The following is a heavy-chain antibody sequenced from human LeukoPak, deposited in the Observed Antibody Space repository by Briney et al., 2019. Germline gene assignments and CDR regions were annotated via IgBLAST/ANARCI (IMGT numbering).Heavy chain of an antibody. CDR2: INHSGST. CDR1: GGSIRSYY. Sequence: SETLSLTCTVSGGSIRSYYWSWIRQPPGKGLEWIGEINHSGSTNYNPSLKSRVTISVDTSKNQFSLKLSSVTAADTAVYYCVYGSGSYYPDFDYWGQGTLVTVSS. J-gene: IGHJ4*02. D-gene: IGHD3-10*01. CDR3: VYGSGSYYPDFDY. V-gene: IGHV4-34*01.